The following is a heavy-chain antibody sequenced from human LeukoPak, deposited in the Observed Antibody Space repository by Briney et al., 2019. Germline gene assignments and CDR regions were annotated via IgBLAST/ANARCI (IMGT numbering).Heavy chain of an antibody. D-gene: IGHD3-9*01. Sequence: ASVKVSCKASGYTFTSYGIIWVRQAPGQGLEWMGWISAYNGNTNYAQKLQGRVTMTTDTSTSTAYMELRSLRSDDTAVYYCARDQFPEYYDILTGYYYGMDVWGKGTTVTVSS. J-gene: IGHJ6*04. CDR3: ARDQFPEYYDILTGYYYGMDV. V-gene: IGHV1-18*04. CDR2: ISAYNGNT. CDR1: GYTFTSYG.